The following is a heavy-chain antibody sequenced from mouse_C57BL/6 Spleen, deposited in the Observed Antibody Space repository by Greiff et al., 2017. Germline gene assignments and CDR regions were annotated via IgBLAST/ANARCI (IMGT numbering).Heavy chain of an antibody. CDR1: GFYINDYY. J-gene: IGHJ3*01. V-gene: IGHV14-2*01. D-gene: IGHD2-2*01. CDR2: IDPEDGDT. Sequence: EVQLQQSGAELVKPGASVKLSCTASGFYINDYYMHWVKQRTEQGLEWIGRIDPEDGDTKYAPKFHGKATITADTSSNTAYLQLSSLTSEDAAVYYCARPNGYDRAWFAYWGQGTLVTVSA. CDR3: ARPNGYDRAWFAY.